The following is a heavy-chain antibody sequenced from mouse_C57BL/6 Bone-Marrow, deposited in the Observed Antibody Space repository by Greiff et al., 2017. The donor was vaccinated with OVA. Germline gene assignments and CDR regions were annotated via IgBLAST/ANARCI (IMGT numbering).Heavy chain of an antibody. J-gene: IGHJ1*03. CDR3: ARLGPRRGYFDV. CDR2: INPSSGYT. Sequence: QVQLQQSGAELARPGASVKMSCKASGYTFTSYTMHWVKQRPGQGLEWIGYINPSSGYTKYNQKFKDKATLTADKSSSTAYMQLSSLTSEDSAVYYCARLGPRRGYFDVWGTGTTVTVSS. CDR1: GYTFTSYT. D-gene: IGHD3-1*01. V-gene: IGHV1-4*01.